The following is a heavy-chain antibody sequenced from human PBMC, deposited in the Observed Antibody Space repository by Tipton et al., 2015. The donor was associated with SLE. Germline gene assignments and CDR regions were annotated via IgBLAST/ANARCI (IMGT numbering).Heavy chain of an antibody. J-gene: IGHJ4*02. CDR3: ARDRPDYYFDY. CDR1: GGSINNYY. CDR2: IFYSGST. D-gene: IGHD1-14*01. Sequence: TLSLTCTVSGGSINNYYWSWIRQPPGKGLEWIGYIFYSGSTYYNPSLKSRVTISVDTSKNQFSLKLSSVTAADTAVYYCARDRPDYYFDYWGQGILVTVSS. V-gene: IGHV4-59*12.